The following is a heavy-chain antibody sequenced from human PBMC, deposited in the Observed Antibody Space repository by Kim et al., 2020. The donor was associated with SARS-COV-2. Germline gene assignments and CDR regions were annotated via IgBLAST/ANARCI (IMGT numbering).Heavy chain of an antibody. CDR2: IYYSGST. CDR1: GGSISSSSYY. V-gene: IGHV4-39*02. D-gene: IGHD2-15*01. Sequence: SETLSLTCTVSGGSISSSSYYWGWIRQPPGKGLEWIGSIYYSGSTYYNPSLKSRVTISVDTSKNQFSLKLSSVTAADTAVYYCARDIVVVVASHAFDIWG. CDR3: ARDIVVVVASHAFDI. J-gene: IGHJ3*02.